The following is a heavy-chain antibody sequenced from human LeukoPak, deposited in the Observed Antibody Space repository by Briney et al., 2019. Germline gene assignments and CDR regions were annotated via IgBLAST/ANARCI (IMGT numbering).Heavy chain of an antibody. J-gene: IGHJ1*01. V-gene: IGHV3-23*01. Sequence: GGSLRLSCAASGFIFSTYAMSWVRRAPGKGLEWVSAISGGGGSSYYADSVKGRFTISRDNSKNTLYLQMNSLRAEDTALYYCAKDLYSYDTSGAIGGYFQHWGQGTLVTVSA. CDR3: AKDLYSYDTSGAIGGYFQH. CDR1: GFIFSTYA. CDR2: ISGGGGSS. D-gene: IGHD5-18*01.